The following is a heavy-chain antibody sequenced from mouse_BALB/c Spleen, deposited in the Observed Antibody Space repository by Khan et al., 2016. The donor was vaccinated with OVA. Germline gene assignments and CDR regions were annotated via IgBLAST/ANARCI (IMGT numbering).Heavy chain of an antibody. CDR3: ARDAGRY. V-gene: IGHV1-18*01. D-gene: IGHD3-3*01. CDR2: INPKNGGT. CDR1: GYTFPEYT. Sequence: EVQPQESGPELVKPGASVKISCKTSGYTFPEYTVHWVKQSLGKSLDWIGVINPKNGGTAYNQKFKGKATLAVDKSSSTAYMEFRNLTSEDSAVYYCARDAGRYWGQGTSVTVAS. J-gene: IGHJ4*01.